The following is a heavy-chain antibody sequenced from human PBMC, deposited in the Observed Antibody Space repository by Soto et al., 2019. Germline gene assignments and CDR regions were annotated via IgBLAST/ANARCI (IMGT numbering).Heavy chain of an antibody. CDR1: GYTFTGYY. CDR3: AREAATDYYYYYGMDV. D-gene: IGHD2-15*01. V-gene: IGHV1-2*04. Sequence: QVQLVQSGAEVKKPGASVKVSCTASGYTFTGYYMHWVRQAPGQGLEWMGWINPNSGGTNYAQKFQGWVTMTRDTSISTAYMELSRLRSDDTAVYYCAREAATDYYYYYGMDVWGQGTTVTVSS. CDR2: INPNSGGT. J-gene: IGHJ6*02.